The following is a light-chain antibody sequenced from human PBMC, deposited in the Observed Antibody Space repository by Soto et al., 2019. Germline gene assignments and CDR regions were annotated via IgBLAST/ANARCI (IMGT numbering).Light chain of an antibody. J-gene: IGLJ1*01. CDR3: QTWGTGIHV. V-gene: IGLV4-69*02. CDR1: SGHSSNA. CDR2: LNSDGRY. Sequence: QPVLTQSPSASASLGASVKLTCTLSSGHSSNAIAWHQQQPEKGPRYLMKLNSDGRYSKGDGIPDRFSGSSSGAERYLTISSLQSEDEADYYCQTWGTGIHVFGTGTKVTV.